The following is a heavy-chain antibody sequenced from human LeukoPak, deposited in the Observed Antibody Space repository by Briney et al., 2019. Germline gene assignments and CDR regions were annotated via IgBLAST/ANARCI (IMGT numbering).Heavy chain of an antibody. J-gene: IGHJ4*02. Sequence: SETLSLTCTVSGGSISSYYWSWIRQPPGKGLEWIGYIYYSGSTNYNPSLKSRVTISVDTSKNQFSLKLSSVTAADTAVYYCARDQWYPDYRGQGTLITVSS. CDR2: IYYSGST. V-gene: IGHV4-59*01. CDR1: GGSISSYY. D-gene: IGHD2-8*01. CDR3: ARDQWYPDY.